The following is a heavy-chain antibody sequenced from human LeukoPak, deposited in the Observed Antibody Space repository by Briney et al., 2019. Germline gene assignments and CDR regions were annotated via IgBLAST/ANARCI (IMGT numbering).Heavy chain of an antibody. V-gene: IGHV4-4*02. CDR2: ISHSGTT. CDR3: ARVSTTVVIRDYFDY. Sequence: SGTLSLTCAVSGGSLSSSNWWGWVRQPPGKGLEWLGEISHSGTTTYNPSLKSRVTISVDTSKNQFSLKLSSVTAADTAVYYCARVSTTVVIRDYFDYWGQGTLVTVSS. D-gene: IGHD4-23*01. CDR1: GGSLSSSNW. J-gene: IGHJ4*02.